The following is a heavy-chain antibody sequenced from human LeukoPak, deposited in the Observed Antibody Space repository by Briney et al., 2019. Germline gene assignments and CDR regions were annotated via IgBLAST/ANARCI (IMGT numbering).Heavy chain of an antibody. J-gene: IGHJ4*02. Sequence: PGKSLRLSCAASGFTFSNYALHWVRQAPGKGLIWVAVISYDGSTKYYADSVKGRFTISRDNSKNTLYLQMNSLRAEDTAVYYCARDRGGDSGYDYAALDYWGQGTLVTVSS. V-gene: IGHV3-30*04. CDR3: ARDRGGDSGYDYAALDY. CDR1: GFTFSNYA. CDR2: ISYDGSTK. D-gene: IGHD5-12*01.